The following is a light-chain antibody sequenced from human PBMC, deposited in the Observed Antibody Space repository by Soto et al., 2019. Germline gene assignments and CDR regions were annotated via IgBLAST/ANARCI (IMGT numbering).Light chain of an antibody. CDR1: QGIRNS. V-gene: IGKV1-12*01. CDR3: QQASSFPLT. J-gene: IGKJ5*01. CDR2: AAS. Sequence: DVQLTQSPSFMSLSAGARLTITCQAIQGIRNSLAWYQQKAGKAPKLLIYAASSLHSGVPSRFRGSGSGTDFTLTISSLQPEDFETYYCQQASSFPLTFGQGTRLEIK.